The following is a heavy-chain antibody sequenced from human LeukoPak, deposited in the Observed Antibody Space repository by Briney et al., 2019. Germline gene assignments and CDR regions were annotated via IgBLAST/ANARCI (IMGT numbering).Heavy chain of an antibody. J-gene: IGHJ4*02. CDR3: ARVAERGVVN. V-gene: IGHV4-38-2*01. CDR1: GFSISSGYY. CDR2: IHPSGTM. D-gene: IGHD1-1*01. Sequence: SETLSLTCVVSGFSISSGYYWGWIRQPPGKGLERIGNIHPSGTMFHNSSLNSRVTMSIDTSKNQFSLKLSSVTAAETAVYYCARVAERGVVNWGQGTLVTVSS.